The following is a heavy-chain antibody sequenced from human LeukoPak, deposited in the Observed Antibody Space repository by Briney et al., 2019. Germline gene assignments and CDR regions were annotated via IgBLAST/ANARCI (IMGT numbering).Heavy chain of an antibody. CDR1: GGSISSSSYY. V-gene: IGHV4-39*07. Sequence: SETLSLTCTVSGGSISSSSYYWGWIRQPPGKGLEWIGRIYTSGSTNYNPSLKSRVTISVDTSKNQFSLKLSSVTAADTAVYYCARDRGSGSYYNWFDPWGQGTLVTVSS. D-gene: IGHD3-10*01. CDR2: IYTSGST. CDR3: ARDRGSGSYYNWFDP. J-gene: IGHJ5*02.